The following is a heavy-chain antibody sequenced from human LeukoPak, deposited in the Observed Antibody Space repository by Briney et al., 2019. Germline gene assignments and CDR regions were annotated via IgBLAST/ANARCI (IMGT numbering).Heavy chain of an antibody. J-gene: IGHJ4*02. CDR3: ARDAAYGYDRFDY. V-gene: IGHV3-7*01. CDR2: INEDGSDK. D-gene: IGHD5-18*01. CDR1: GFMFSDYW. Sequence: GGTLRLSCAASGFMFSDYWMAWVRQAPGKGLEWLANINEDGSDKNYVASEKGRFTISRDNAKKSLYLQMNSLRGEDTAVYYCARDAAYGYDRFDYWGQGTQVTVSS.